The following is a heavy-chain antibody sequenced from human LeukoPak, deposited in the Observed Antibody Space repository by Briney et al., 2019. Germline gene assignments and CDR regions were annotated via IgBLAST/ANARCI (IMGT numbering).Heavy chain of an antibody. CDR1: GFTFSSYW. CDR3: ARRFRSSGSENFDY. Sequence: GGSLRLSCAASGFTFSSYWMHWVRQAPGKGLVWVSRINSDGGSTTYADSVKGRFTISRDNAKNTLYLQMNSLRAEDTAVYYCARRFRSSGSENFDYWGQGTLVTVS. D-gene: IGHD3-10*01. V-gene: IGHV3-74*01. CDR2: INSDGGST. J-gene: IGHJ4*02.